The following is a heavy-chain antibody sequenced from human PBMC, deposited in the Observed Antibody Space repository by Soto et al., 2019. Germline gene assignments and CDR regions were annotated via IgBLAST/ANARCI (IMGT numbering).Heavy chain of an antibody. CDR3: ARQGSYYGSQSFGY. CDR2: IYPGDSET. Sequence: ETLKISCRGSGYSFINYWVGWVRQMPGKGLEWMGIIYPGDSETKYSPSFQGQVTISADKSISTAYSQWSRLKASDTAMYYCARQGSYYGSQSFGYCGQGTLVTVSP. CDR1: GYSFINYW. V-gene: IGHV5-51*01. D-gene: IGHD3-10*01. J-gene: IGHJ4*02.